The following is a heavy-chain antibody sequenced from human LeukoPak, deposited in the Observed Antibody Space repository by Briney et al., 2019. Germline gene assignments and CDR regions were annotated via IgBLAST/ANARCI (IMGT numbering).Heavy chain of an antibody. CDR1: GFTFSSYG. CDR2: IRYDGSNR. D-gene: IGHD6-19*01. CDR3: AKVAGTYYFDY. V-gene: IGHV3-30*02. Sequence: GGSLRLSCAASGFTFSSYGMHWVRQAPGKGLEWVAFIRYDGSNRYYADSAKGRFTISRDNSKNTLYLQMNSLRAEDTAVYYCAKVAGTYYFDYWGQGTLVTVSS. J-gene: IGHJ4*02.